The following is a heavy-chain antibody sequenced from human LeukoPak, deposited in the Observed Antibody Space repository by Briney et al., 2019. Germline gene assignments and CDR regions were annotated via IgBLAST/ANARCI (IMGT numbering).Heavy chain of an antibody. CDR2: IRYDGSNK. Sequence: GGSLRLSCAASGFTFSSYGMHWVRQAPGKGLEWVTFIRYDGSNKYYTDSVKGRFTISRDNSKNTLYLQLNSLRTEDTSVYYCAKYQRAIAARPGGFDYWGQGSLVTVSS. D-gene: IGHD6-6*01. CDR1: GFTFSSYG. V-gene: IGHV3-30*02. CDR3: AKYQRAIAARPGGFDY. J-gene: IGHJ4*02.